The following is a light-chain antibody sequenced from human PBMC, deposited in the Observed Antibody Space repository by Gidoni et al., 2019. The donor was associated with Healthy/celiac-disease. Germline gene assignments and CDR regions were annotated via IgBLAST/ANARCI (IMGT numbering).Light chain of an antibody. CDR2: WAS. CDR3: QQYYSTPWT. CDR1: QSVLSRPNNKNY. V-gene: IGKV4-1*01. Sequence: DTVMTQSTDSLAVSLGARAIINRKSSQSVLSRPNNKNYLAWYQKKPGQPPKLLMYWASTRESGVPDRFSGSGSGKDFTLTSSSLQAEDVAVYYCQQYYSTPWTFGQGTKVEIK. J-gene: IGKJ1*01.